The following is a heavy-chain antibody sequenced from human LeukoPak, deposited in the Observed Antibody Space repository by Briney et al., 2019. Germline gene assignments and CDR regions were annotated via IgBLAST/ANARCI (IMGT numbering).Heavy chain of an antibody. CDR2: IYYSGST. CDR1: GGSISSYY. V-gene: IGHV4-59*12. Sequence: SETLSLTCTVSGGSISSYYWSWIRQPPGKGLEWIGYIYYSGSTNYNPSLKSRVTMSVDTSKNQFSLKLSSVTAADTAVYYCARDRYYYDSSGYYFFDYWGQGTLVTVSS. J-gene: IGHJ4*02. CDR3: ARDRYYYDSSGYYFFDY. D-gene: IGHD3-22*01.